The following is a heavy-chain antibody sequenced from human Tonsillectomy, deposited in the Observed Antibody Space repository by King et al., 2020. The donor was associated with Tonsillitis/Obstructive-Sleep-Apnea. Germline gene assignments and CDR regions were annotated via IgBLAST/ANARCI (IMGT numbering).Heavy chain of an antibody. CDR1: GYTFTSHG. D-gene: IGHD6-13*01. J-gene: IGHJ3*02. CDR2: ISVYNGYT. Sequence: QLVQSGAEVKKPGASVKVSCKASGYTFTSHGISWVRQAPGQGLEWMGWISVYNGYTNYAQKFQGRVAMTTDTSTSTAHMELRSLRSDDTAVYYCASVTSPHSTFDAFDMWGQGTMVTVSS. CDR3: ASVTSPHSTFDAFDM. V-gene: IGHV1-18*01.